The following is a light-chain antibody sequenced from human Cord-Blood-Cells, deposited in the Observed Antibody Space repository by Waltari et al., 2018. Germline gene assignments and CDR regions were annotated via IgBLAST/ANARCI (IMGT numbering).Light chain of an antibody. CDR3: CSYAGSSTWV. CDR1: SSDVGSYNL. J-gene: IGLJ3*02. CDR2: EGS. Sequence: QSALTQPASVSGSPGQSITISCTGTSSDVGSYNLVSWYQQHPGKAPKLMIYEGSKRPSGISNRFSGSTSGDPASLTISGLQAEDEADYYCCSYAGSSTWVFGGGTKLTVL. V-gene: IGLV2-23*01.